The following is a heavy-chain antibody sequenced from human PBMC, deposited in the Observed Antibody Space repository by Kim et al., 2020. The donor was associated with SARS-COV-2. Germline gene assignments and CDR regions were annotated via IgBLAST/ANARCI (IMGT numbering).Heavy chain of an antibody. J-gene: IGHJ6*02. CDR2: ISTSGSS. CDR3: ARDDYDFWSGAHYGMDV. Sequence: SETLSLTCTVSGGSITTYHWSWIRQPAGKGLEWIGRISTSGSSNYNPSLKSRVTMSVDTSKNQFSLKLSSVTAADTAVYYCARDDYDFWSGAHYGMDVWGQGTTVTVSS. D-gene: IGHD3-3*01. V-gene: IGHV4-4*07. CDR1: GGSITTYH.